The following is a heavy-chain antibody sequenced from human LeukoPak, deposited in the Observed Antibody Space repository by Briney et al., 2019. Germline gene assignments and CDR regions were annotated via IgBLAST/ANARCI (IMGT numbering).Heavy chain of an antibody. D-gene: IGHD3-3*01. CDR2: ISSSGSTI. Sequence: GGSLRLSCAASGFTSSSYSMNWVRQAPGKGLEWVSYISSSGSTIYYADSVKGRFTFSRDNAKNSLYLQMNSLRAEDTAVYYCARASGHRRYYFDYWGQGTLVTVSS. CDR3: ARASGHRRYYFDY. CDR1: GFTSSSYS. J-gene: IGHJ4*02. V-gene: IGHV3-48*04.